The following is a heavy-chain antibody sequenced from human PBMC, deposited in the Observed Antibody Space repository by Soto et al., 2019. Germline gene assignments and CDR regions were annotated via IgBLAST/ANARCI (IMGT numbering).Heavy chain of an antibody. V-gene: IGHV3-30*18. CDR3: AKGIAARQDYYYGMDV. D-gene: IGHD6-6*01. J-gene: IGHJ6*02. Sequence: PGGSLRLSCAASGFTFSSYGMHWVRQAPGKGLEWVAVISYDGSNKYYADSVKGRFTISRDNSKNTLYLQMNSLRAEDTAVYYCAKGIAARQDYYYGMDVWGQGTTVTVS. CDR1: GFTFSSYG. CDR2: ISYDGSNK.